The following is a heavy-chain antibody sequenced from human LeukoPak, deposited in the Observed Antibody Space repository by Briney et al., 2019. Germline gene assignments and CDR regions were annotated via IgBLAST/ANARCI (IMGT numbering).Heavy chain of an antibody. CDR3: ARVFDYYYYGMDV. D-gene: IGHD3-9*01. J-gene: IGHJ6*02. CDR1: GFTFSSYA. V-gene: IGHV3-30*04. Sequence: GRSLRLSCAASGFTFSSYAMHWVRQAPGKGLEWVAVISYDGSNKYYADSVKGRFTISRDNSKNTLYLQMNSLRAEDTAVYYCARVFDYYYYGMDVRGQGTTVTVSS. CDR2: ISYDGSNK.